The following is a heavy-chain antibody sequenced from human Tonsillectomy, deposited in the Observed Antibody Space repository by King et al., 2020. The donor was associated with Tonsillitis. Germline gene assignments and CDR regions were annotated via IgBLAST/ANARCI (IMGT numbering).Heavy chain of an antibody. J-gene: IGHJ6*03. D-gene: IGHD2-2*01. CDR2: IKQDGSEK. CDR3: AREPLKFITNYYMDI. CDR1: GFTFSYYW. Sequence: QLVQSAGGLVQPGGSLRLSCAASGFTFSYYWMSWVRQAPGKGLEWVANIKQDGSEKYYVDSVKGRITISRDNAKNSLYLQMNSLRAEDTAVYYCAREPLKFITNYYMDIWGKGTTVTVSS. V-gene: IGHV3-7*01.